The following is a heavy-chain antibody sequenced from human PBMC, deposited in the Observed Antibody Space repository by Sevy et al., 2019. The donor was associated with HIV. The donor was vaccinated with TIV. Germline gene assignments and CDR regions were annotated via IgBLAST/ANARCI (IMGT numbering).Heavy chain of an antibody. V-gene: IGHV3-11*05. D-gene: IGHD5-18*01. CDR2: ISNRSTYT. CDR3: ARARYNYGSFYFDY. Sequence: GGSLRLSCAASGFTFSDYYMSWIRQAPGKGLEWISYISNRSTYTNYADSMKGRFTISRDNAKNSLYLQMNSLRAEDTAVYYCARARYNYGSFYFDYWGQGTLVTVSS. J-gene: IGHJ4*02. CDR1: GFTFSDYY.